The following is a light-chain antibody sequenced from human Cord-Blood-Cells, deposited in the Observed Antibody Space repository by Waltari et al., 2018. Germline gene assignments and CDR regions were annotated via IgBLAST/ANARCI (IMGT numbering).Light chain of an antibody. CDR1: QTISNY. CDR2: AAS. Sequence: DIQMTQSHSSLSQPVGERATTTCRATQTISNYLNWYKQKPGKAPKPLIYAASSLQSGVPSRFSGSGSGTDFTLTISSLQPEDFATYYCQQSYSTRYTFGQGTKLEIK. V-gene: IGKV1-39*01. CDR3: QQSYSTRYT. J-gene: IGKJ2*01.